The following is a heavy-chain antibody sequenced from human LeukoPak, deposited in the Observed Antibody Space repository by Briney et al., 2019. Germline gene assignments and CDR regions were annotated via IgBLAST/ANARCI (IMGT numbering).Heavy chain of an antibody. J-gene: IGHJ4*02. V-gene: IGHV3-48*01. CDR1: GFTFSSYS. CDR2: ISSSSSTI. CDR3: ARDGSLLWFGEFPYYFDY. D-gene: IGHD3-10*01. Sequence: GGSLRLSCAASGFTFSSYSMNWVRRAPGKGLEWVSYISSSSSTIYYADSVKGRFTISRDNAKNSLYLQMNSLRAEDTAVYYCARDGSLLWFGEFPYYFDYWGQGTLVTVSS.